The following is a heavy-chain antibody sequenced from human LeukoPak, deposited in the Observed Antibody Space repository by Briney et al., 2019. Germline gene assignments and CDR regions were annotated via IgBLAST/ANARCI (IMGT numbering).Heavy chain of an antibody. D-gene: IGHD6-13*01. CDR2: IYPGDSDT. J-gene: IGHJ4*02. CDR3: ARLLRNIAAAVYYFDY. CDR1: GYTFTNYW. Sequence: GESLKISCKGSGYTFTNYWIGWVRQMPGKGLEWMGIIYPGDSDTRYSPSFQGQVTISADKSISTAYLQWSSLKASDTAMYYCARLLRNIAAAVYYFDYWGQGTLVTVSS. V-gene: IGHV5-51*01.